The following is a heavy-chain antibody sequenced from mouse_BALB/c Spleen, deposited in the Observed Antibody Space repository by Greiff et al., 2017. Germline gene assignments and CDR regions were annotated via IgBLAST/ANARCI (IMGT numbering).Heavy chain of an antibody. CDR2: IYPYNGGT. CDR3: ARDGYGPYAMDY. CDR1: GYTFTDYN. J-gene: IGHJ4*01. Sequence: EVQLQQSGPELVKPGASVKISCKASGYTFTDYNMHWVKQSHGKSLEWIGYIYPYNGGTGYNQKFKSKATLTVDNSSSTAYMERRSLTSEDSAVYYCARDGYGPYAMDYWGQGTSVTVSS. D-gene: IGHD2-2*01. V-gene: IGHV1S29*02.